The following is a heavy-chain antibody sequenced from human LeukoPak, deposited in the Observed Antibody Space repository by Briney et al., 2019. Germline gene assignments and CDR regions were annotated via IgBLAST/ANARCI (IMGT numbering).Heavy chain of an antibody. J-gene: IGHJ4*02. CDR1: GDSITTIDHH. CDR3: ARDYSYQLF. V-gene: IGHV4-39*07. D-gene: IGHD2-2*01. Sequence: SETLSLTCTVSGDSITTIDHHWGWIRQPPGKGLEWIGSISYNGDTHYNASLKGRVTLSVDTSTNEFSLQLNSVTAADTAIYYCARDYSYQLFWGQGTLVTVSS. CDR2: ISYNGDT.